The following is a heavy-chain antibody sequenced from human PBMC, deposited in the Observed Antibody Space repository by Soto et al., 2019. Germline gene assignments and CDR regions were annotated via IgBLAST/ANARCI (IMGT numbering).Heavy chain of an antibody. CDR2: MNAKSGDT. V-gene: IGHV1-8*01. CDR1: GYTFSDFD. Sequence: ASVKVSCKASGYTFSDFDINWLRQTSGQGPEWMGWMNAKSGDTFFAQRFHDKFNMTWDTSLTTAYMEVGSLTSDHAAIYYCARGNPFNYAGFGVWGQGTTVTVSS. D-gene: IGHD3-16*01. J-gene: IGHJ6*02. CDR3: ARGNPFNYAGFGV.